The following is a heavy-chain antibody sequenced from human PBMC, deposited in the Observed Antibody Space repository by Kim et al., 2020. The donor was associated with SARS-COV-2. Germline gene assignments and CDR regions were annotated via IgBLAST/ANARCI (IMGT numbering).Heavy chain of an antibody. J-gene: IGHJ4*02. CDR2: IFYTGRT. CDR3: ARGSTFYYDAGTYFKPWGYFDF. Sequence: SETLSLTCTVSGGSISGYYWGWIRQPPGKGLAYIGYIFYTGRTNYNPPLKSRVTISFDKSKNQFSLPLNSVTAADTAVYYCARGSTFYYDAGTYFKPWGYFDFWGRGTLVTVSS. V-gene: IGHV4-59*01. D-gene: IGHD3-10*01. CDR1: GGSISGYY.